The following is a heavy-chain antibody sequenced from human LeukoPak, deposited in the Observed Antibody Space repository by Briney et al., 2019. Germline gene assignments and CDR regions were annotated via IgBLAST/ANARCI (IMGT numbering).Heavy chain of an antibody. Sequence: GGSLRLSCAASGFTFSSTSMSWVRQAPGKGLEWVAVTVGGGDGTYYADSVKGRFTISRDNSKNTLYVQMNSLRAEDTAVYYCARAGDGYSSSSDYYSGMDVWGQGTTVTVSS. CDR1: GFTFSSTS. V-gene: IGHV3-23*01. D-gene: IGHD6-6*01. CDR3: ARAGDGYSSSSDYYSGMDV. J-gene: IGHJ6*02. CDR2: TVGGGDGT.